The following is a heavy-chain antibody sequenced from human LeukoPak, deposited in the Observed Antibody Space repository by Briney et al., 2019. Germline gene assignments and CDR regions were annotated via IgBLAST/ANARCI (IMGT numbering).Heavy chain of an antibody. CDR2: ISAYNGNT. CDR1: GYTFTSYG. J-gene: IGHJ4*02. Sequence: ASVNVSCKASGYTFTSYGISWVRQAPGQGLEWMGWISAYNGNTNYAQKLQGRVTMTTDTSTSTAYMELRSLRSDDTAVYYCAREGYYYDSSGYYPFDYWGQGTLVTVSS. CDR3: AREGYYYDSSGYYPFDY. D-gene: IGHD3-22*01. V-gene: IGHV1-18*01.